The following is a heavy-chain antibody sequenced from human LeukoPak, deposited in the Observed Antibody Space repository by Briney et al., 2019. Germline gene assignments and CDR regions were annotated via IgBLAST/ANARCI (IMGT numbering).Heavy chain of an antibody. CDR1: GYTFIGYY. CDR2: INPNSGGT. CDR3: ARTTHRGADAFDF. V-gene: IGHV1-2*02. Sequence: ASVKVSCKASGYTFIGYYIHWVRQAPGQGLEWMGWINPNSGGTNYAQKLQGRVTMTTDTSTSTAYMELRRLRSDDTAVYYCARTTHRGADAFDFWGQGTMVTVSS. J-gene: IGHJ3*01. D-gene: IGHD3-10*01.